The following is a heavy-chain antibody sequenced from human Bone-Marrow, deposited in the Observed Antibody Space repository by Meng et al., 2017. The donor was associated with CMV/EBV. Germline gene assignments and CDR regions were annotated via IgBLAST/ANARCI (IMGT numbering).Heavy chain of an antibody. CDR3: ARGSAVGAMGCDY. Sequence: SVKVSCKASGGSFSSYTFSWVRQAPGQGLEWMGEIIPMFGTVNSAQKFQGRVTITADESTTTAHMDLSSLRSDDTALYFCARGSAVGAMGCDYWGQGTLVTVSS. D-gene: IGHD1-26*01. J-gene: IGHJ4*02. CDR2: IIPMFGTV. CDR1: GGSFSSYT. V-gene: IGHV1-69*13.